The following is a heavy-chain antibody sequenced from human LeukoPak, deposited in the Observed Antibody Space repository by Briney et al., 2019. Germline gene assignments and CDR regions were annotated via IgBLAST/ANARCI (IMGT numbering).Heavy chain of an antibody. V-gene: IGHV1-8*01. CDR3: AILGHYYGSGSYLDGIDY. Sequence: ASVKGSCKASGYTFTSYDINWGRQATGQGLEWMGWMKPNSGNTGYAQKFQGRVTMTRNTSISTAYMELSSLRSEDTAVYYCAILGHYYGSGSYLDGIDYWGQGTLVTVSS. CDR2: MKPNSGNT. CDR1: GYTFTSYD. J-gene: IGHJ4*02. D-gene: IGHD3-10*01.